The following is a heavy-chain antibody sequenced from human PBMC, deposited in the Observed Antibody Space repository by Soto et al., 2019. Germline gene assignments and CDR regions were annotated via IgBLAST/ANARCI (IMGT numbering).Heavy chain of an antibody. D-gene: IGHD3-16*01. J-gene: IGHJ6*01. CDR1: GGSISSTDYY. CDR3: STDSRQVVSRGGYYYYAMDV. Sequence: SETRSLTCTVSGGSISSTDYYWSRIRQPPGKGLEWIGYIYYSGSAYYNPSLKSRLTMSVDTSKNQFSLMLSSVTAADTAVYCRSTDSRQVVSRGGYYYYAMDVWGQGTTVT. V-gene: IGHV4-30-4*01. CDR2: IYYSGSA.